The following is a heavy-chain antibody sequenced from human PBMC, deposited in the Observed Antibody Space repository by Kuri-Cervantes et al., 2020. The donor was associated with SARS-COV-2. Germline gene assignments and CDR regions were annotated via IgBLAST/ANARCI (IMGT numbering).Heavy chain of an antibody. CDR1: GRTFSSYA. J-gene: IGHJ4*02. CDR2: IIPIFGAA. D-gene: IGHD3-16*01. V-gene: IGHV1-69*05. CDR3: ARGTPTALLGLPDLCFDY. Sequence: SAVKVSCKASGRTFSSYAISWVRQAPGQGLEWMGGIIPIFGAANYAQKFQGGVTITTDESTSTAYMELSSLRYEDTAVYYSARGTPTALLGLPDLCFDYWGQGTLVTVSS.